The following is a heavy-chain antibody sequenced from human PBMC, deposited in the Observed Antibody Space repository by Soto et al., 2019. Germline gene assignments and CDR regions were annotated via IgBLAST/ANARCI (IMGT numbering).Heavy chain of an antibody. CDR1: GFTFSSYG. D-gene: IGHD5-12*01. Sequence: SLRLSCAASGFTFSSYGMHWVRQAPGKGLEWVAAISYDGSNKYYADSVKGRFTISRDNSKNTLYLQMNSLRAEDTAVYYCAKDQRVVATLFYFDYWGQGTLVTVSS. CDR2: ISYDGSNK. V-gene: IGHV3-30*18. CDR3: AKDQRVVATLFYFDY. J-gene: IGHJ4*02.